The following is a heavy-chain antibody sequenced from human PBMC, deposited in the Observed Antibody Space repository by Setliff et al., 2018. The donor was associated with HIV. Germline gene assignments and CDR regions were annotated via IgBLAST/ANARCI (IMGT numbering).Heavy chain of an antibody. CDR2: ISSSGSTI. CDR1: GFTFSDYY. Sequence: PGESLKISCAASGFTFSDYYMSWIRQAPGKGLEWVSYISSSGSTIYYADSVKGRFAISRDNAKNSLYLQMNSLRAEDTAVYYCARGRYCSGGSCYSDYWGQGTLVTVSS. CDR3: ARGRYCSGGSCYSDY. D-gene: IGHD2-15*01. J-gene: IGHJ4*02. V-gene: IGHV3-11*04.